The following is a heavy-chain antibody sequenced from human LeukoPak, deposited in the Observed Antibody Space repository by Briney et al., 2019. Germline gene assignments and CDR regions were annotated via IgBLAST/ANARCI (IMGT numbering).Heavy chain of an antibody. D-gene: IGHD3-22*01. CDR1: GFTFSSFA. CDR2: ISGGGGST. V-gene: IGHV3-23*01. Sequence: GGSLRLSCAASGFTFSSFALSWVPQAPGKGLEWVSAISGGGGSTYYADSVKGRFTISRDNSKNTLYLQMNSLRAEDTAVYYCAKDWDYYDSSGYYYPFDYWGQGTLVTVSS. J-gene: IGHJ4*02. CDR3: AKDWDYYDSSGYYYPFDY.